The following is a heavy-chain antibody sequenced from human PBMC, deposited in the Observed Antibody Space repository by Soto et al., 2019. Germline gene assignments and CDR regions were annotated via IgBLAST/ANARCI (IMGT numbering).Heavy chain of an antibody. CDR1: GGSISSYY. CDR2: IYYSGST. J-gene: IGHJ4*02. Sequence: SETLSLTCTASGGSISSYYWSWIRQPPGKGLEWIGYIYYSGSTNYNPSLKSRVTISVDTSKNQFSLKLSSVTAADTAVYYCARHSYYDFWSGHNYFDYWGQGTLVTVSS. D-gene: IGHD3-3*01. V-gene: IGHV4-59*08. CDR3: ARHSYYDFWSGHNYFDY.